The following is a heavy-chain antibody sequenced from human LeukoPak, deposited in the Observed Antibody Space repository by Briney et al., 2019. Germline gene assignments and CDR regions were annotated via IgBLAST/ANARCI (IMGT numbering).Heavy chain of an antibody. V-gene: IGHV4-61*02. J-gene: IGHJ4*02. CDR2: IYTSGST. CDR1: GGSISSGSYY. Sequence: SETLSLTCTVSGGSISSGSYYWSWIRQPAGKGLEWIGRIYTSGSTNYNPSFKSRVTISVDTSKNQFSLKLSSVTAADTAVYYCARDMIESGLDYWGQGTLVTVSS. CDR3: ARDMIESGLDY. D-gene: IGHD3-16*01.